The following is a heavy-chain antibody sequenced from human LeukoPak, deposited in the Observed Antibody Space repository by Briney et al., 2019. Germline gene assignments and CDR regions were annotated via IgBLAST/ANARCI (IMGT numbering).Heavy chain of an antibody. J-gene: IGHJ3*02. CDR2: ISWNSGSI. CDR1: AFTFDDYA. Sequence: PGGSLRLSCAASAFTFDDYAMHWVRQAPGKGLEWVSGISWNSGSIGYADSVKGRFTISRDNAKNSLYLQMNSLRAEDTALYYCAKDLQQWLVRSAFDIWGQGTMVTVSS. V-gene: IGHV3-9*01. CDR3: AKDLQQWLVRSAFDI. D-gene: IGHD6-19*01.